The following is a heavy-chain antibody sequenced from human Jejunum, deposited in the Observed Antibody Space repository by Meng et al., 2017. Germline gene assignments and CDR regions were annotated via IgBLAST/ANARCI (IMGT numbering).Heavy chain of an antibody. Sequence: QVQLVESGGGVVQPGKSLRLSCAASGFNFTNYGMHWVRQAPGKGLEWVAVIWHDGSKVFYADSVRGRFTISRDNSHNTVDLQMNSVRVDDTAVYFCLRGRDYWGQGTLVTVSS. D-gene: IGHD3-10*01. J-gene: IGHJ4*02. CDR1: GFNFTNYG. V-gene: IGHV3-33*01. CDR2: IWHDGSKV. CDR3: LRGRDY.